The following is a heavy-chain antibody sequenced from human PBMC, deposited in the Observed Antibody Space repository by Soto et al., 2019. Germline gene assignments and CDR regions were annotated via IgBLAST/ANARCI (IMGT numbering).Heavy chain of an antibody. J-gene: IGHJ4*02. Sequence: EVQLLESGGGLVQPGGSLRLSCAASGFTFSFCAMNWVRQAPGKGLEWVSSTRGSGGDTYYADSVRGRFTISRDKSKKPMNLPRNSLRGGGPGVIYCVKGRSHSCYYFDYWGQGTLVTVSS. D-gene: IGHD2-15*01. V-gene: IGHV3-23*01. CDR1: GFTFSFCA. CDR3: VKGRSHSCYYFDY. CDR2: TRGSGGDT.